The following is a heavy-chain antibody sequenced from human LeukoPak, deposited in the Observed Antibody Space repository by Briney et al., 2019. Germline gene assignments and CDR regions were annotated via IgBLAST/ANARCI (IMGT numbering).Heavy chain of an antibody. CDR1: GGSISSYY. Sequence: SETLSLTCTVSGGSISSYYWSWIRQPPGKGLEWIGYIYYSGSTNYNPSLKSRVTISVDTSKNRFSLKLSSVTAADTAVYYCARGAFGGSGSPLYWGQGTLVTVSS. CDR2: IYYSGST. D-gene: IGHD3-10*01. J-gene: IGHJ4*02. CDR3: ARGAFGGSGSPLY. V-gene: IGHV4-59*08.